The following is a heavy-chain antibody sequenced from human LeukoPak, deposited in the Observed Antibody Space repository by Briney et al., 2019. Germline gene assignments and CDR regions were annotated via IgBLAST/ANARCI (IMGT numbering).Heavy chain of an antibody. J-gene: IGHJ3*02. CDR2: IRHDGINT. D-gene: IGHD3-22*01. CDR3: ARVSYYDSSGYYHDAFDI. V-gene: IGHV3-30*02. CDR1: GFTFRDYG. Sequence: GGSLRLSCVVSGFTFRDYGMYWVRQAPGKGLEWVAFIRHDGINTFYADSVKGRFTISRDNSKNTLYLQMNSLRAEDTAVYYCARVSYYDSSGYYHDAFDIWGQGTMVTVSS.